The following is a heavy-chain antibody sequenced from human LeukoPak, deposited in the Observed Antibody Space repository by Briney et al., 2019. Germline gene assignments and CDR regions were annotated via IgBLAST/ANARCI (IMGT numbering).Heavy chain of an antibody. Sequence: PSETLSLTCTVSGVSISSGDYYWSWIRQPPGKGLEWIGYIYYSGSTYYNPSLKSRVTISVDTSKNQFSLKLSSVTAADTAVYYCARSPYSSGYYLSAFDIWGQGTMVTVSS. CDR3: ARSPYSSGYYLSAFDI. J-gene: IGHJ3*02. D-gene: IGHD3-22*01. CDR2: IYYSGST. V-gene: IGHV4-30-4*01. CDR1: GVSISSGDYY.